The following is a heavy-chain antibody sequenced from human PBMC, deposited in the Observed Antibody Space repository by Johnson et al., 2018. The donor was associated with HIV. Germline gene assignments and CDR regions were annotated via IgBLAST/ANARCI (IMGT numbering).Heavy chain of an antibody. J-gene: IGHJ3*02. CDR2: ISGSGGST. D-gene: IGHD3-10*01. V-gene: IGHV3-20*04. CDR1: GFTFRNYA. Sequence: VQLVESGGGLVQPGGSLRLSCAASGFTFRNYAMSWVRQAPGKGLEWVSAISGSGGSTGYADSVKGRFTISRDNAKNSLYLQMNSLRAEDTALYYCARDSRIGTMVLLSDAFDIWGQGTMVTVSS. CDR3: ARDSRIGTMVLLSDAFDI.